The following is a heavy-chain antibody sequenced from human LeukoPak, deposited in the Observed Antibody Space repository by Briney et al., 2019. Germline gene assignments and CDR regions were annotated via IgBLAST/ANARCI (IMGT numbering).Heavy chain of an antibody. Sequence: SETLSLTCAVSGGGISSSNWWSWVRQPPGKGLEWIGEINHSGSTNYNPSLKSRVTISVDTSKNQFSLKLSSVTAADTAVYYCARIELRFLEWLFPKYGMDVWGQGTTVTVSS. V-gene: IGHV4-4*02. D-gene: IGHD3-3*01. J-gene: IGHJ6*02. CDR2: INHSGST. CDR1: GGGISSSNW. CDR3: ARIELRFLEWLFPKYGMDV.